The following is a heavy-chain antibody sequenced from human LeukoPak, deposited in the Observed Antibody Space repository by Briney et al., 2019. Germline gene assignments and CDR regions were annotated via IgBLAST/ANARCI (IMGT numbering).Heavy chain of an antibody. V-gene: IGHV4-4*07. CDR3: ARNNWNNGFDI. J-gene: IGHJ3*02. CDR1: GGSVSGYY. CDR2: IYTSRNI. Sequence: SETLSLTGTVSGGSVSGYYWSWIRQPAGKGLEWIGRIYTSRNINFNPSLKSRVTMSVDTSKNQVSLKLNSVTAADTAVYYCARNNWNNGFDIWGQGTMVTVSS. D-gene: IGHD1/OR15-1a*01.